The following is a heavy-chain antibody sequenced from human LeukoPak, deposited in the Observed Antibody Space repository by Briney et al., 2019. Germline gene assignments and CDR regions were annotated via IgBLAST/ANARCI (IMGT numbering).Heavy chain of an antibody. Sequence: ASVKVSCKASGYTFTSCDVNWVRQATGQGLEWMGWMNPNSGNTGYGQSFQGRITMTRDISIGTAYMELSNLASEDTAIYYCTRGSSGRRDNWGQGTLVTVSA. CDR1: GYTFTSCD. V-gene: IGHV1-8*01. J-gene: IGHJ4*02. D-gene: IGHD6-19*01. CDR2: MNPNSGNT. CDR3: TRGSSGRRDN.